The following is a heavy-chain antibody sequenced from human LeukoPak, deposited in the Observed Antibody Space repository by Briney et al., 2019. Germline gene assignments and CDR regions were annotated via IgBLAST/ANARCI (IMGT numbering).Heavy chain of an antibody. D-gene: IGHD3-9*01. J-gene: IGHJ4*02. CDR3: ARDPTYYDILTGYYRSYFDY. V-gene: IGHV3-30*04. CDR1: GFTFSSYA. CDR2: ISYDGSNK. Sequence: GGSLRLSCAATGFTFSSYAMHWVREAPGKGLGRGAVISYDGSNKYYADSVKGRFTISRDNSKTTLYLQLNSRRAEDTAVYYGARDPTYYDILTGYYRSYFDYWGQGTLVTVSS.